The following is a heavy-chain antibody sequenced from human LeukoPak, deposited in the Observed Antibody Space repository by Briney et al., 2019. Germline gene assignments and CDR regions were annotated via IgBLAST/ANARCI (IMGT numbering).Heavy chain of an antibody. V-gene: IGHV3-23*01. Sequence: GGSLRLSCAASGFTFSSYAMSWVRQAPGKGLEWVSTISGSGGSTYYADSVKGRFTISRDSSKNTLYLQMNSLRAEETAVYYCAKDGSYSSSWGDYFDYWGQGTLVTVSS. D-gene: IGHD6-6*01. CDR2: ISGSGGST. CDR3: AKDGSYSSSWGDYFDY. J-gene: IGHJ4*02. CDR1: GFTFSSYA.